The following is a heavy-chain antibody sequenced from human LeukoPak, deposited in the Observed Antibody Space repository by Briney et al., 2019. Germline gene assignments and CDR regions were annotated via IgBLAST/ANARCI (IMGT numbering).Heavy chain of an antibody. Sequence: PSETLSLMCTVSGGSISGHYWNWIRQPAGRGLEWIGRIYSSGNTNYNPSFESRVIMSMDASKSQFSLKVTSVTAADTAVYYCARGDGYNWGNFDYWGQGTLVTVSS. CDR2: IYSSGNT. CDR3: ARGDGYNWGNFDY. D-gene: IGHD5-24*01. J-gene: IGHJ4*02. CDR1: GGSISGHY. V-gene: IGHV4-4*07.